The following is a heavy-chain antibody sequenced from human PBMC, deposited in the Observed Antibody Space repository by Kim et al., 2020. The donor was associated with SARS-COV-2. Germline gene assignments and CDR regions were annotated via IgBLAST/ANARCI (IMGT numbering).Heavy chain of an antibody. CDR3: ARPSTREWDFDAFDI. CDR1: GYTFIDHT. V-gene: IGHV1-2*02. CDR2: ISTKSGAT. Sequence: ASVKVSCKASGYTFIDHTLHWVRQATGQGPAWMGWISTKSGATNYAQKFQGRVTMTRDTSITTAYMEVRSLRSDDTAIYYCARPSTREWDFDAFDIWGQGTMVTVSS. J-gene: IGHJ3*02. D-gene: IGHD1-26*01.